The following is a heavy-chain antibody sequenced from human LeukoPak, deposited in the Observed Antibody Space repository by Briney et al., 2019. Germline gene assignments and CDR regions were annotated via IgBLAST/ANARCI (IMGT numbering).Heavy chain of an antibody. CDR1: GGSISSYY. CDR3: ARHGDIVATIPFDY. Sequence: SETLSLTCTVSGGSISSYYWSWIRQPPGKGLEWVGYIYYSGSTNYNPSLKSGVTISVDTYKNQFSLKLSSVTAADTAVYYCARHGDIVATIPFDYWGQGTLVTVSS. V-gene: IGHV4-59*08. D-gene: IGHD5-12*01. J-gene: IGHJ4*02. CDR2: IYYSGST.